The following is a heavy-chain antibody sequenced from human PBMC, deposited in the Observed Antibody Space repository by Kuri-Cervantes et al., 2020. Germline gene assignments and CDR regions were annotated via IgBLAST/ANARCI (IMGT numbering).Heavy chain of an antibody. V-gene: IGHV1-8*01. CDR1: EYTFTSYD. CDR2: ISAYNGNT. Sequence: ASVKVSCKASEYTFTSYDINWVRQATGQGLEWMGWISAYNGNTNYAQKFQGRVTMTEDTSTDTAYMELSSLRSEDTAVYYCATHPPSGQQQLDIGYWGQGTLVTVSS. CDR3: ATHPPSGQQQLDIGY. J-gene: IGHJ4*02. D-gene: IGHD6-13*01.